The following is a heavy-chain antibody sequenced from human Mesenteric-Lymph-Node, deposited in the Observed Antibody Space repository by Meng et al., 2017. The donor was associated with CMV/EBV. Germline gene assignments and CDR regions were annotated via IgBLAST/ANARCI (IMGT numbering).Heavy chain of an antibody. V-gene: IGHV4-34*01. Sequence: QAQLQQCGVGLLKPAETLSLICACYGCVFSCYNLNWIRQPPGKGLEWIWDINHSGCTNYNPSLKSRVTISVDTSKNQFSLKLSSVTAADTAVYYCARHPRWLKSEGGFNYWCQGTLVTVSS. CDR2: INHSGCT. D-gene: IGHD4-23*01. CDR1: GCVFSCYN. CDR3: ARHPRWLKSEGGFNY. J-gene: IGHJ4*02.